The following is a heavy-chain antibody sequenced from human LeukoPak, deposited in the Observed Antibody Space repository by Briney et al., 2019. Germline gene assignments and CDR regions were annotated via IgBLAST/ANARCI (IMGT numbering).Heavy chain of an antibody. Sequence: SETLSLTCTVSGGSISSSSYYWGWIRQPPGKGLEWIVSIYYSGSTYYNPSLNSRVTISVDTSKNQFSLKLSSVTAADTAVYYCARHRNSRDGYNTPLDYWGQGTLVTVSS. CDR3: ARHRNSRDGYNTPLDY. J-gene: IGHJ4*02. D-gene: IGHD5-24*01. V-gene: IGHV4-39*01. CDR1: GGSISSSSYY. CDR2: IYYSGST.